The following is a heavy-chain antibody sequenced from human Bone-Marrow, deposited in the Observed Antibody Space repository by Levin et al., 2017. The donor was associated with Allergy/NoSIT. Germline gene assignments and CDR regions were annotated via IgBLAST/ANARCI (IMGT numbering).Heavy chain of an antibody. J-gene: IGHJ5*02. CDR1: GGSITNYF. V-gene: IGHV4-4*07. Sequence: SETLSLTCTVSGGSITNYFWTWIRQPAGKGLEWIGRISPSGSSNFNPSLKSRVTLSVDTSKNQFSLKVNSVTAADTAVYCCARDDSTFGGNNWFDPWGQGTLVTVSS. CDR3: ARDDSTFGGNNWFDP. CDR2: ISPSGSS. D-gene: IGHD3-3*01.